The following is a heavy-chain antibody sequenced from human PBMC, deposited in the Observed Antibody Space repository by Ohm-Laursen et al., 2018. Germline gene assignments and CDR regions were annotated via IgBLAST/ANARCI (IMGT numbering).Heavy chain of an antibody. D-gene: IGHD2/OR15-2a*01. CDR3: ARDVGNIGTLD. J-gene: IGHJ4*02. CDR1: GGSISTYF. CDR2: IHYTGSS. V-gene: IGHV4-59*01. Sequence: PSQTLSLTCTVSGGSISTYFWSWIRQPPGKGLEWIGYIHYTGSSNYNPSLKSRVTISVDTSKNQFSLKLSSVTAADTAVYYCARDVGNIGTLDWGQGTLVTVSS.